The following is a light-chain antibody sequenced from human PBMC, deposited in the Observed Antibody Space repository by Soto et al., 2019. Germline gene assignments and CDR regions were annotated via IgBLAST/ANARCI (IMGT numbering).Light chain of an antibody. Sequence: HSALPQPASLSGFPGQSITISCTGTSSDVGSYNLVSWYQQHPGKAPKVIIYEVSERPSGVSDRFSGSKSGNTASLMISGLQAEDEADYYCCSYAGSTTQTYVFGSGTRSPS. J-gene: IGLJ1*01. CDR2: EVS. CDR1: SSDVGSYNL. V-gene: IGLV2-23*02. CDR3: CSYAGSTTQTYV.